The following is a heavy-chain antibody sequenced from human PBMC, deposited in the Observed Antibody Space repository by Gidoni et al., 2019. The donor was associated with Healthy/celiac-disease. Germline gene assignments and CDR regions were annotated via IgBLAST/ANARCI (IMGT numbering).Heavy chain of an antibody. Sequence: EVQLVESGGGLIQPGGSLRLSCAASGFTVSSNYMSWVRQAPGKGLEWVSVIYSGGSTYYADSVKGRFTISRDNSKNTLYLQMNSLRAEDTAVYYCARIAIYDSSGYYYGQPYYYYYGMDVWGQGTTVTVSS. CDR2: IYSGGST. D-gene: IGHD3-22*01. CDR3: ARIAIYDSSGYYYGQPYYYYYGMDV. J-gene: IGHJ6*02. CDR1: GFTVSSNY. V-gene: IGHV3-53*01.